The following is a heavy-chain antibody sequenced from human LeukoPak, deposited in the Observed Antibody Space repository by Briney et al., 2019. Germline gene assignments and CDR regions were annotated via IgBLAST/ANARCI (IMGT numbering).Heavy chain of an antibody. CDR1: GFTFSNYG. J-gene: IGHJ3*01. CDR3: AMDPTGDYLGAFGF. D-gene: IGHD4-17*01. CDR2: ISGGGDTT. Sequence: RSGGSLRLSCAGSGFTFSNYGMTWVRQAPGKGLEWVSAISGGGDTTRYGESVKGRFTVSRDNSKNTLYLEMTNLRAEDAAVYFCAMDPTGDYLGAFGFWGQGTLVTVSS. V-gene: IGHV3-23*01.